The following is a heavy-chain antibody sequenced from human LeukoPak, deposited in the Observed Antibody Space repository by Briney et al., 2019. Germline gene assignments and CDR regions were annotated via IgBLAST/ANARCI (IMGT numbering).Heavy chain of an antibody. CDR1: GFTFSTYA. CDR3: AIDCCGGECCSHNRDDY. Sequence: GGSLRLXCAASGFTFSTYAMNWVRQAPGKGLEWVSGISDTGATIVYADSVKGRFTISRDNSKNTVYLQMNSLRGEDTAIYFCAIDCCGGECCSHNRDDYWGQGTLVTVSS. CDR2: ISDTGATI. V-gene: IGHV3-23*01. D-gene: IGHD2-21*01. J-gene: IGHJ4*02.